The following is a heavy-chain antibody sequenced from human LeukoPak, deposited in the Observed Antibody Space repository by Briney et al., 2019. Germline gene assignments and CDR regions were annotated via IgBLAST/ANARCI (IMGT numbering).Heavy chain of an antibody. CDR2: ISGDGSTT. CDR1: GFNFDDYA. V-gene: IGHV3-43*02. Sequence: GGSLRLSCAASGFNFDDYAMHWVRQVPGKGLEWISLISGDGSTTFYADSVEGRFSISRDNSKGSLYLQMNSLTIEDTAFYFCAKDQYTSGWFTWFDSWGQGTLITVSS. J-gene: IGHJ5*01. D-gene: IGHD6-19*01. CDR3: AKDQYTSGWFTWFDS.